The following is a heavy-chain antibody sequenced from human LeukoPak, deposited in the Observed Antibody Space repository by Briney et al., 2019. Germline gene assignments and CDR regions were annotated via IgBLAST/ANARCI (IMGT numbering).Heavy chain of an antibody. CDR1: GGSISSGSYY. CDR3: ARDAYYYDSSGYFRFDY. Sequence: SETLSLTCTVSGGSISSGSYYWSWIRQPAGKGLEWIGRIYTSGSTNYNPSLKSRVTISLDTSKNQFSLKLSSVTAADTAVYYCARDAYYYDSSGYFRFDYWGQGTLVTVSS. CDR2: IYTSGST. J-gene: IGHJ4*02. D-gene: IGHD3-22*01. V-gene: IGHV4-61*02.